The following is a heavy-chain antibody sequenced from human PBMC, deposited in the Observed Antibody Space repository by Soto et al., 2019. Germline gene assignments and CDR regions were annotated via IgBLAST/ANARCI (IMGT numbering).Heavy chain of an antibody. CDR2: IKPDGSEK. J-gene: IGHJ3*02. CDR3: ARGDYYDSSGPFSDAFDI. D-gene: IGHD3-22*01. Sequence: GGSLRLSCAASGFTFSSHWMSWVRQAPGKGLEWVANIKPDGSEKWYVDSVKGRFTISRDNAKNSLYLQMNSLRAEDTAVYYCARGDYYDSSGPFSDAFDIWGQGTMVTVAS. CDR1: GFTFSSHW. V-gene: IGHV3-7*04.